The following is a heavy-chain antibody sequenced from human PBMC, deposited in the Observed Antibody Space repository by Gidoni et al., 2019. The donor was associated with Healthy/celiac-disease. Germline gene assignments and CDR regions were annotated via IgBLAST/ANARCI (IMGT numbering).Heavy chain of an antibody. D-gene: IGHD2-21*02. V-gene: IGHV1-69*06. J-gene: IGHJ4*02. CDR2: IIPIFGTA. CDR1: GGTFSSDA. Sequence: QVQLVQSGAEVKKPGSSVKVPCKASGGTFSSDAIRWVRRAPGQGLEWMGGIIPIFGTANYAQKFQGRVTITADKATSTAYMELSSLRSEDTAVYYCARVGRGNSHYFDYWGQGTLVTVSS. CDR3: ARVGRGNSHYFDY.